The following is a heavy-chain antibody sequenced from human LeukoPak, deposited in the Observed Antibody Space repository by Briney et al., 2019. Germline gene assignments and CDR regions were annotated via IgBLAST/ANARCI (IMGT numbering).Heavy chain of an antibody. CDR1: GGTFSSYA. D-gene: IGHD4-23*01. V-gene: IGHV1-69*13. Sequence: SVKVSCKASGGTFSSYAISWVRQAPGQGLEWMGGIIPIFGTANYAQKFQGRVTITADESTSTAYMELSSLRSEDTAVYYCASLVGYGGNSAAFDIWGQGKMVTVSS. CDR3: ASLVGYGGNSAAFDI. J-gene: IGHJ3*02. CDR2: IIPIFGTA.